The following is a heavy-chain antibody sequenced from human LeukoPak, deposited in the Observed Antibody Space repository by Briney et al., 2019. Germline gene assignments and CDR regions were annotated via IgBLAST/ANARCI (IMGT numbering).Heavy chain of an antibody. CDR2: IYPGDSDT. Sequence: GESLKISCKGSGYSFTSYWIGWVRQMPGKGLEWMGIIYPGDSDTRYSPSFQGQVTISADKSISTAYLQWSSLKASDTAMYYCARNQLIPGLAVAGVTPYDYWGQGTLVTVSS. J-gene: IGHJ4*02. D-gene: IGHD6-19*01. V-gene: IGHV5-51*01. CDR3: ARNQLIPGLAVAGVTPYDY. CDR1: GYSFTSYW.